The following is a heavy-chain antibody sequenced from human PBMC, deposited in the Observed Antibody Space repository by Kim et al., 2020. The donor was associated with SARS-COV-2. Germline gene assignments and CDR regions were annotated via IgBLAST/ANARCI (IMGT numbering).Heavy chain of an antibody. CDR1: GYTFTGYY. J-gene: IGHJ6*02. CDR2: INPNSGGT. D-gene: IGHD3-9*01. Sequence: ASVKVSCKASGYTFTGYYMHWVRQAPGQGLEWMGWINPNSGGTNYAQKFQGRVTMTRDTSISTAYMELSRLRSDDTAVYYCARDHPLILTGYYSGMDVWGQGTTVTVSS. CDR3: ARDHPLILTGYYSGMDV. V-gene: IGHV1-2*02.